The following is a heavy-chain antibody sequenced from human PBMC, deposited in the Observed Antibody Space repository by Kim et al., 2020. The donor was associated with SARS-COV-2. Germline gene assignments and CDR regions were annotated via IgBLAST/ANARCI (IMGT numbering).Heavy chain of an antibody. Sequence: GGSLRLSCAASGFTFSSYAMSWVRQAPGKGLEWVSDISGSGGSTYYADSVKGRFTISRDNSKNTLYLQMNSLRAEDTAVYYCAKMDSSGWYFSYYFDYLGQSTLVTVSS. CDR2: ISGSGGST. J-gene: IGHJ4*02. CDR1: GFTFSSYA. CDR3: AKMDSSGWYFSYYFDY. D-gene: IGHD6-19*01. V-gene: IGHV3-23*01.